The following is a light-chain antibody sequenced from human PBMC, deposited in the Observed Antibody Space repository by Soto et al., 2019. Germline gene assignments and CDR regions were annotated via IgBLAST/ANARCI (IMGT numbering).Light chain of an antibody. CDR1: QSVSSSY. Sequence: EIVLTQSPGTLSLSPGERATLSCRASQSVSSSYVAWYQQKPGQAPRLLIYGASSRATGIPDRFSGSGSGTDFTLTISRLEPEDFALYYCQQYGSSPRLTFGGGTKVEIK. J-gene: IGKJ4*01. V-gene: IGKV3-20*01. CDR3: QQYGSSPRLT. CDR2: GAS.